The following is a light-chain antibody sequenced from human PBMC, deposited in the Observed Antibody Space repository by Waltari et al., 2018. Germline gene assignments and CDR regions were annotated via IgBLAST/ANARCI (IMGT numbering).Light chain of an antibody. CDR2: LGS. J-gene: IGKJ2*01. V-gene: IGKV2-28*01. Sequence: EIVMTQSPLSLPVTPGEPASIPCRSSPGLRHLNGYNYLVWYLQKPGQSPKLLIYLGSSRASGVPGRFSGSGSGTDFTLLISRVEADDVGVYYCMQARQTPFTFGQGTKLEI. CDR3: MQARQTPFT. CDR1: PGLRHLNGYNY.